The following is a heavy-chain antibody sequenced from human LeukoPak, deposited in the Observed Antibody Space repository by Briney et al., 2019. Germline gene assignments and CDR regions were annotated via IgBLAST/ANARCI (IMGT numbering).Heavy chain of an antibody. J-gene: IGHJ6*02. Sequence: SVKVSCKASGCTFSSYAISWVRQAPGQGLEWMGRIIPILGIANYAQKFQGRVTITSDKSTSTAYMELSSLRSEDTAVYYCARANYSNYSKGVVSNYYYYGMDVWGQGTTVTVSS. D-gene: IGHD4-11*01. CDR1: GCTFSSYA. CDR3: ARANYSNYSKGVVSNYYYYGMDV. CDR2: IIPILGIA. V-gene: IGHV1-69*04.